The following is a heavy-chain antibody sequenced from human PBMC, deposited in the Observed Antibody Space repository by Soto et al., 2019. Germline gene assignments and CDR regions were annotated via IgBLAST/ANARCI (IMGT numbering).Heavy chain of an antibody. Sequence: QVRLVQSEAEVKKAGSSVKVSCKASGGTFISDAVTWVRQAPGQGLEWMGGVIPMLPKATYAQKFQGRATITADKTTSTVYMELHSLKSEDTALYYCARCHSDSSGPGYLDSWGQGPLVTVTS. CDR3: ARCHSDSSGPGYLDS. CDR1: GGTFISDA. CDR2: VIPMLPKA. V-gene: IGHV1-69*06. D-gene: IGHD3-22*01. J-gene: IGHJ4*02.